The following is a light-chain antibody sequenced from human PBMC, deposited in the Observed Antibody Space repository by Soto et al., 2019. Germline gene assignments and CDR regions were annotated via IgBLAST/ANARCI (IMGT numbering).Light chain of an antibody. CDR1: ASNIGRNH. CDR3: SACDDSLIGWV. CDR2: RNN. V-gene: IGLV1-47*01. Sequence: QSVLTQPPSASGAPGQRVTISCSGSASNIGRNHVYWYQQLPGTAPKLLIYRNNKRPSGVPDRISGSKSVTSASLAISGLRAEDEADFYCSACDDSLIGWVFGGGTKLTVL. J-gene: IGLJ3*02.